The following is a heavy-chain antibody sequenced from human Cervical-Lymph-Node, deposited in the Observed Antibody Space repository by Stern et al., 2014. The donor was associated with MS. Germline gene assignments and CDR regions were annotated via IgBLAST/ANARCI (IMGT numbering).Heavy chain of an antibody. Sequence: VQLLQPGPEVKKPGESLKISCKGSGYAFRTYWIGWVRQMPGKGLEWMGTIYPTVAETTYSPSFQGHVTISADSSISTGYLQWSSLKASDTAIYYCVRHRTPDSRTSQWNLDLWGRGTLVTVSS. D-gene: IGHD3-22*01. CDR1: GYAFRTYW. V-gene: IGHV5-51*01. J-gene: IGHJ2*01. CDR2: IYPTVAET. CDR3: VRHRTPDSRTSQWNLDL.